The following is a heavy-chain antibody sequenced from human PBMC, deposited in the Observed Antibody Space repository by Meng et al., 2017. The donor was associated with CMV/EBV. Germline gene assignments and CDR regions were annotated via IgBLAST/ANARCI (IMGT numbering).Heavy chain of an antibody. V-gene: IGHV6-1*01. CDR2: IYYRSKWYN. Sequence: RLVRHSHNIPLAIDISGGSVASNSAAWNWLRQYPSRGIEWMGRIYYRSKWYNDYAVFVKSRITLKPDTSKNQFSLQLNSVTPEDTAVYYCARDKGMVELGSWFDPWGQGTLVTVSS. J-gene: IGHJ5*02. CDR1: GGSVASNSAA. D-gene: IGHD2-15*01. CDR3: ARDKGMVELGSWFDP.